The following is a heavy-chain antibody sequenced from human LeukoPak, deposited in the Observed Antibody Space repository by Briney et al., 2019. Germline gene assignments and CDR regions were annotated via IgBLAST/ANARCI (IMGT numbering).Heavy chain of an antibody. D-gene: IGHD6-6*01. V-gene: IGHV1-8*01. Sequence: ASVKVSCKASGYTFTSYDINWVRQATGQGLEWMGWMNPNSGNTGYAQKFQGRVTMTRNTSISTAYMELSSLRSEDTAVYYCARDQRSYYYYGMDVWGQGTTVTVSS. CDR3: ARDQRSYYYYGMDV. CDR1: GYTFTSYD. CDR2: MNPNSGNT. J-gene: IGHJ6*02.